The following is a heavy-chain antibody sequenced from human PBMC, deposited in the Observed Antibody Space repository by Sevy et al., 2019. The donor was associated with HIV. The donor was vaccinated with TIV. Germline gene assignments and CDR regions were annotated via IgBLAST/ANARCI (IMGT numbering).Heavy chain of an antibody. V-gene: IGHV4-59*01. J-gene: IGHJ6*02. D-gene: IGHD3-16*02. CDR2: IYYSGST. CDR1: GGSISSYY. CDR3: ARGGAFGGVIAPHYYYYYGMDV. Sequence: SETLSLTCTVSGGSISSYYWSWIRQPPGKGLEWIGYIYYSGSTNYNPSLKSRVTISVDTSKNQFSLKLSSVTAAETAVYYWARGGAFGGVIAPHYYYYYGMDVWGQGTTVTVSS.